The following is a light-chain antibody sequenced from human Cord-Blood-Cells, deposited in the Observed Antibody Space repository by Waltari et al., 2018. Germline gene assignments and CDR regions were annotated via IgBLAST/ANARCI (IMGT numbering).Light chain of an antibody. Sequence: DIVMTQSPDSLAVSLGERATINCKSSQSVLYSSNNKNYLAWYQQKPGQPPKLLCYWASTRESGVPDRFSGSGSGTDFTLTISSLQAEDVAVYYCQQYYSTPTFGPGTKVDIK. CDR2: WAS. J-gene: IGKJ3*01. V-gene: IGKV4-1*01. CDR3: QQYYSTPT. CDR1: QSVLYSSNNKNY.